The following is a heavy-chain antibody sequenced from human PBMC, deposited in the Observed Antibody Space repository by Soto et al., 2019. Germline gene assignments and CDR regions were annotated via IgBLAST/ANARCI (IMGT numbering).Heavy chain of an antibody. V-gene: IGHV4-4*07. CDR1: GASITSSS. J-gene: IGHJ4*02. D-gene: IGHD2-8*02. CDR2: FALSVTT. Sequence: QVQLQESGPGLMKPSETLSLTCTVSGASITSSSDWSWIRQPAGEGLEWVGRFALSVTTNYNRSLRRAVTMSADVSNKQFPQRLTSVSAADTALYYCARRMKQPGAPARYYFDSWGQGITVTFSS. CDR3: ARRMKQPGAPARYYFDS.